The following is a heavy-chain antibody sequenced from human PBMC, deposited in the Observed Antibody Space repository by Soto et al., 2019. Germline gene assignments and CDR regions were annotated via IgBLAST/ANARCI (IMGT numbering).Heavy chain of an antibody. CDR3: TSLSQISGFYDY. Sequence: ASVKVSCKASGYSFTTYYIHWVRQAPGQGLEWMGIINPSGGSTSYAQKFQGRVTLTRDTSTSTVYMELSSLRSEDTAVYYCTSLSQISGFYDYWGQGTLVTVSS. CDR1: GYSFTTYY. CDR2: INPSGGST. J-gene: IGHJ4*02. D-gene: IGHD3-22*01. V-gene: IGHV1-46*03.